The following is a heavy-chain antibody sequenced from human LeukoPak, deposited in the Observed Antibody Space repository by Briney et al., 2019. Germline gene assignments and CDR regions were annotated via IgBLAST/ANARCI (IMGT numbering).Heavy chain of an antibody. Sequence: GGSLRLSCAASGFTFSSYSMNWVRQAPVKGLEWVSSISSSSSYIYYADSVKGRFTISRDNAKNSLYLQMNSLRAEDTAVYYCARDSPLARDAFDIWGQGTMVTVSS. CDR1: GFTFSSYS. J-gene: IGHJ3*02. CDR2: ISSSSSYI. CDR3: ARDSPLARDAFDI. V-gene: IGHV3-21*01. D-gene: IGHD3-16*01.